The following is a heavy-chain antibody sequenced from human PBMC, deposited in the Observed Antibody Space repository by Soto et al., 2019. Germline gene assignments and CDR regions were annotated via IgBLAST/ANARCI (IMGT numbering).Heavy chain of an antibody. CDR3: ARHLLLMLRVSSSPALFVSVSLLSSVSSETLSLTCAVYGGSFSGYY. CDR2: IYYSGTT. V-gene: IGHV4-39*01. CDR1: GGSISSNNYY. D-gene: IGHD3-10*01. Sequence: PSETLSLTCTVSGGSISSNNYYWGWIRQPPRKGLEWIGSIYYSGTTYYNPSLKSRLTISVDTSKNQFSLKLSSVTAADTAVYYCARHLLLMLRVSSSPALFVSVSLLSSVSSETLSLTCAVYGGSFSGYYW. J-gene: IGHJ4*01.